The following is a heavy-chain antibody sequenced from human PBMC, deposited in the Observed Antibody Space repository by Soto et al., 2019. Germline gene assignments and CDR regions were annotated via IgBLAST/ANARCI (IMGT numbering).Heavy chain of an antibody. CDR2: IYYSGST. D-gene: IGHD3-16*02. CDR3: ARGRPEGPWGSYRYSGWFDP. Sequence: QVQLQESGPGLVKPSETLSLTCTVSGGSISSYYWSWIRQPPGKGLEWIGYIYYSGSTNYNPSLKSRVTISVDTSKNQFSLKLSSVTAADTAVYYCARGRPEGPWGSYRYSGWFDPWGQGTLVTVSS. CDR1: GGSISSYY. J-gene: IGHJ5*02. V-gene: IGHV4-59*01.